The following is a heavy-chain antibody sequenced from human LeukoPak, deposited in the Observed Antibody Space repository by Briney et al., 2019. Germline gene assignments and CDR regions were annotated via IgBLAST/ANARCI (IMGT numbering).Heavy chain of an antibody. CDR2: MNPNSGNT. J-gene: IGHJ6*03. D-gene: IGHD3-10*01. CDR1: GYTLTSYD. V-gene: IGHV1-8*03. CDR3: ARVKVSGTLFYYYYYMDV. Sequence: ASVKVSCKASGYTLTSYDINWVRQATGQGLEWMGWMNPNSGNTGYAQKFQGRVTITRNTSISTAYMELSSLRSEDTAVYYCARVKVSGTLFYYYYYMDVWGKGTTVTVSS.